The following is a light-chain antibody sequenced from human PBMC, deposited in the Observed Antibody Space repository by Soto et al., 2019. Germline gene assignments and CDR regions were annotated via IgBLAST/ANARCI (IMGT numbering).Light chain of an antibody. CDR3: QQYGSSET. Sequence: EVVLTQSPGTLSLSPGERATLSCRTSQIVSTNYLAWYQQKPGQAPRLLIYGASNRATGIPDRFSGSGSGTDFTLTINRLEPEDFAVYYCQQYGSSETFGQGTKLEIK. V-gene: IGKV3-20*01. CDR2: GAS. J-gene: IGKJ2*01. CDR1: QIVSTNY.